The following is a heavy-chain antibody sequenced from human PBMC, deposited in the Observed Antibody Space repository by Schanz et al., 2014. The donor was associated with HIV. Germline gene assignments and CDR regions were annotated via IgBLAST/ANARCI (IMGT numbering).Heavy chain of an antibody. CDR2: IKSKTDGGTT. J-gene: IGHJ3*02. D-gene: IGHD6-19*01. CDR1: GFTFNNYA. Sequence: EVQLLEFGGGLVRPGESLRLSCLASGFTFNNYAMSLVRQAPGKGLEWVGRIKSKTDGGTTDYAAPVKGRFTISREDAKNTLYLQMNSLKTEDTAVYYCTTVRSGWFLGVFDIWGQGTMVTVSS. CDR3: TTVRSGWFLGVFDI. V-gene: IGHV3-15*01.